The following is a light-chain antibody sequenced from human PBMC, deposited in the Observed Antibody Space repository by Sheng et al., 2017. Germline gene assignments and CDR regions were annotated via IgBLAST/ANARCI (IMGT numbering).Light chain of an antibody. CDR2: DDS. V-gene: IGLV3-21*02. Sequence: SYELTQPPSVSVAPGQTARITCGGNNIGSKSVHWYQQKPGQAPVLVVYDDSDRPSGIPERFSGSNSGNTATLTISGLQAEDEADYYCSSYTDTTTVLFGGGTKLTVL. J-gene: IGLJ2*01. CDR3: SSYTDTTTVL. CDR1: NIGSKS.